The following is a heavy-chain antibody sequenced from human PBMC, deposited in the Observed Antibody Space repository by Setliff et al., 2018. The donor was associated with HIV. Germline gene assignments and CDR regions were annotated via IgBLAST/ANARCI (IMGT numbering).Heavy chain of an antibody. V-gene: IGHV3-33*03. Sequence: PGGSLRLSCAASGFTFSSYGMHWVRQAPGKGLEWVAVIWYDGSNKYYADPVKGRFTLSRDNSKNTLYLQMSSLRAEDTAVYYCAKDLGVSYYNFWSNYYGLDVWGQGTTVTVSS. CDR3: AKDLGVSYYNFWSNYYGLDV. D-gene: IGHD3-3*01. J-gene: IGHJ6*02. CDR1: GFTFSSYG. CDR2: IWYDGSNK.